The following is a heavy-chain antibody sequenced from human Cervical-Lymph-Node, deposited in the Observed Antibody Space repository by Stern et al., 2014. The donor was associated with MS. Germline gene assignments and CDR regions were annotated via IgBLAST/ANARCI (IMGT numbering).Heavy chain of an antibody. J-gene: IGHJ4*02. D-gene: IGHD5-18*01. CDR3: ARVGRGYISGYSFDY. CDR2: IHNGGAT. V-gene: IGHV3-53*01. Sequence: EVQLVESGGGLIQPGGSLRLSCAASGFTVSSSYMSWVRQAPGKGLEWVSAIHNGGATYYADSVKGRFTISRDNSKNTLYFQMSSRRAEDTAVYYCARVGRGYISGYSFDYWAQGTLVTVSS. CDR1: GFTVSSSY.